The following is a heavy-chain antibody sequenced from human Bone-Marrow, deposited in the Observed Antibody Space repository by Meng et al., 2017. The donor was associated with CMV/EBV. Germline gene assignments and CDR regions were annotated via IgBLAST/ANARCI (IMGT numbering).Heavy chain of an antibody. CDR1: GFTFSSYA. V-gene: IGHV3-30-3*01. CDR2: ISYDGSNK. Sequence: GESLKISCAASGFTFSSYAMHWVRQAPGKGLEWVAVISYDGSNKYYADSVKGRFTISRDNSKNTLHLQMNSLRADDTAVYYCAGTYSSPLDFWGRGTLVTVSS. J-gene: IGHJ4*02. CDR3: AGTYSSPLDF. D-gene: IGHD3-22*01.